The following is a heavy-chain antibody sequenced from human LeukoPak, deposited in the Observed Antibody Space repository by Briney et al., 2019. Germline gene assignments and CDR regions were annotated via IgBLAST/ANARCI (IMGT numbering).Heavy chain of an antibody. D-gene: IGHD3-10*01. V-gene: IGHV1-69*05. CDR1: GGTFSNYA. J-gene: IGHJ6*03. CDR3: ARSYGSGSYYLYYYYYMDV. CDR2: IIPLFGTA. Sequence: SVKVSCKASGGTFSNYATSWVRQAPGQGLEWMVGIIPLFGTANYAQKFQGRVTITTDESTSTAYMELSSLRSEDTAVYYCARSYGSGSYYLYYYYYMDVWGIGTTVTVSS.